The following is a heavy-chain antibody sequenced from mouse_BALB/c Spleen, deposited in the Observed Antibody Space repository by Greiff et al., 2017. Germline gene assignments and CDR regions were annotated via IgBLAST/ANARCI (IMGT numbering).Heavy chain of an antibody. D-gene: IGHD2-4*01. J-gene: IGHJ2*01. CDR1: GYTFTSYY. CDR2: INPSNGGT. Sequence: QVQLQQPGAELVKPGASVKLSCKASGYTFTSYYMYWVKQRPGQGLEWIGGINPSNGGTNFNEKFKSKATLTVDKSSSTAYMQLSSLTSEDSAVYYCTRGLPDYFDYWGQGTTLTVSS. V-gene: IGHV1S81*02. CDR3: TRGLPDYFDY.